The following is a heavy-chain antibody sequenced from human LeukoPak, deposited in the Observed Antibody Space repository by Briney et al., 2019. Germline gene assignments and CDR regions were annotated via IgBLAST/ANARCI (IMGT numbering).Heavy chain of an antibody. CDR2: IKEDGSMK. CDR1: GFTFITYL. V-gene: IGHV3-7*01. Sequence: GGSLRLSFAASGFTFITYLMGWVRLAPGKGLEGVAFIKEDGSMKYYVDSVKGRFTISRDNAQNSLNLQMNNLRVEDTAVYYCVRDRGSRAGSDYWGQGTRVTVSS. J-gene: IGHJ4*02. D-gene: IGHD3-10*01. CDR3: VRDRGSRAGSDY.